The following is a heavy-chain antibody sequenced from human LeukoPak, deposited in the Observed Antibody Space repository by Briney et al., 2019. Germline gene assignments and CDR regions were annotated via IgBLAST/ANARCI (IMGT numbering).Heavy chain of an antibody. CDR1: GGSISSYY. V-gene: IGHV4-59*08. CDR3: ARLSYGSGTYYNLYYFDY. J-gene: IGHJ4*02. D-gene: IGHD3-10*01. Sequence: SETLSLTCTVSGGSISSYYWSWIRQPPGKGLEWIGYIYYSGSTNYNPSLKSRVTISVDTSKNQFSLKLSSVTAADTAVYYCARLSYGSGTYYNLYYFDYWGQGTLVTVSS. CDR2: IYYSGST.